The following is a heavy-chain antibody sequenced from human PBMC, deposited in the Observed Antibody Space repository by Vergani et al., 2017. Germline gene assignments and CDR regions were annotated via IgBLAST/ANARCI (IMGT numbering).Heavy chain of an antibody. CDR1: GGSISSYY. V-gene: IGHV4-59*04. Sequence: QVQLQQWGAGLLKPSETLSLTCTVSGGSISSYYWSWIRQPPGKGLEWIGYIYYSGSTYYNPSLKSRVTISVDTSKNQFSLKLSSVTAADTAVYYCAGFTKSPTQFDPWGQGTLVTVSS. CDR2: IYYSGST. D-gene: IGHD2-2*01. CDR3: AGFTKSPTQFDP. J-gene: IGHJ5*02.